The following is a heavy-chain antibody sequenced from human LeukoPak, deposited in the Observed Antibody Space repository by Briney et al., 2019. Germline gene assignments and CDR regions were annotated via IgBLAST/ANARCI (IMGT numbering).Heavy chain of an antibody. V-gene: IGHV4-59*01. CDR3: ASSNFSGLFDY. J-gene: IGHJ4*02. CDR1: GGSISSYY. D-gene: IGHD2-15*01. CDR2: IYYSGST. Sequence: SETLSLTCTVSGGSISSYYWSWIRQPPGKGLEWIGYIYYSGSTNYNPSLKSRVTISVDTSKNHFSLKLSSVTAADTAVYYCASSNFSGLFDYWGQGTLVTVSS.